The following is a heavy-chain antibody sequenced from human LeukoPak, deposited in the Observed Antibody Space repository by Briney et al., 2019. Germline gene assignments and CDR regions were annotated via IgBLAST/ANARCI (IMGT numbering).Heavy chain of an antibody. CDR2: STNKATSYTT. CDR3: TTDPHYYDSSGYHEYFQH. J-gene: IGHJ1*01. V-gene: IGHV3-72*01. Sequence: GGSLRLSCAASGFIFSDHYMDWVRQAPGKGLEWVGRSTNKATSYTTKYAASVQGRFTISRDESKSSLFLQMNSLKAEDTAVYYCTTDPHYYDSSGYHEYFQHWGQGTLVTVSS. CDR1: GFIFSDHY. D-gene: IGHD3-22*01.